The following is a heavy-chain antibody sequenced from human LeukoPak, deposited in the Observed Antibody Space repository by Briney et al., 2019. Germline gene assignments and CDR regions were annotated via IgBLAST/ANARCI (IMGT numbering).Heavy chain of an antibody. V-gene: IGHV4-59*01. J-gene: IGHJ4*02. D-gene: IGHD6-19*01. CDR3: ARGRIAVAGGGFDY. Sequence: SETLSLTCTVSGGSISSYYWSWIRQPPGKGLEWIGYIYYSGSTNYNPSLKSRVTISVDTSKNQFSLKLSSVTAADTAVYYCARGRIAVAGGGFDYWGQGTLVTVSS. CDR2: IYYSGST. CDR1: GGSISSYY.